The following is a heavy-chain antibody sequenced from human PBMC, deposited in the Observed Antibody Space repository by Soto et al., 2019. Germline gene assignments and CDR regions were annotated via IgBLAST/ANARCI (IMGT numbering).Heavy chain of an antibody. CDR2: ICPGDSQT. CDR3: VGATFGSRYGMDV. CDR1: GYIFTNYW. J-gene: IGHJ6*02. D-gene: IGHD1-26*01. Sequence: EVQLVQSGAEVKKPGESLKISCKGSGYIFTNYWIAWVRQMPGEGLEWMGIICPGDSQTRYSPSFQGQVTFSADRSIATAYREWSSLKASDSGIYSCVGATFGSRYGMDVWGQGTTVRVSS. V-gene: IGHV5-51*01.